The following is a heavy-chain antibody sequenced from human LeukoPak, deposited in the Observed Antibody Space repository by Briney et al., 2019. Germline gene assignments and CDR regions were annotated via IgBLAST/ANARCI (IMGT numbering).Heavy chain of an antibody. Sequence: SETLSLTCAVSGYSINSGYYWGWIRQSPGKGLEWIGSICHSGSTYYNPSLKSRVTISRDTSKNHFSLKLTSVTAADTAVYYCARHTYYYDSSGYSWYFDYWGQGTLVTVSS. CDR1: GYSINSGYY. V-gene: IGHV4-38-2*01. CDR2: ICHSGST. J-gene: IGHJ4*02. CDR3: ARHTYYYDSSGYSWYFDY. D-gene: IGHD3-22*01.